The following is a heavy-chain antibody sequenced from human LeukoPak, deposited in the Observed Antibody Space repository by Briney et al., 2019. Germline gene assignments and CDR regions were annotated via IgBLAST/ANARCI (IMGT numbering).Heavy chain of an antibody. V-gene: IGHV3-7*01. CDR3: ARALIGYYFDY. J-gene: IGHJ4*02. Sequence: GGSLRLSCAASGFTFSSYAMNWVRQAPGKGLEWVANIKQDGSEKYYVDSVKGRFTISRDNAKNSLYLQMNSLRAEDTAVYYCARALIGYYFDYWGQGTLVTVSS. CDR2: IKQDGSEK. D-gene: IGHD2-8*01. CDR1: GFTFSSYA.